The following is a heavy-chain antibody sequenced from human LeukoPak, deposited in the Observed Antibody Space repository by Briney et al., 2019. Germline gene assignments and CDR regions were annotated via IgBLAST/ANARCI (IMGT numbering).Heavy chain of an antibody. CDR1: GGSISSYY. Sequence: SETLSLTCTVSGGSISSYYWSWIRQPPGKGLEWIGYIYYSGSTNYNPSLKSRVTISVDTSKNQFSLKLSSVTAADTAVYYCARNYGSRWYYYGMDVWGQGTTVTVSS. D-gene: IGHD4-17*01. CDR3: ARNYGSRWYYYGMDV. CDR2: IYYSGST. J-gene: IGHJ6*02. V-gene: IGHV4-59*08.